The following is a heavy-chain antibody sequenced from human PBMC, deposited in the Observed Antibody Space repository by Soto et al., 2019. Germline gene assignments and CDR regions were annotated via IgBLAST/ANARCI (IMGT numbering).Heavy chain of an antibody. CDR1: GLPFSSYW. CDR3: ARDPSLLWFGAPSGFDP. V-gene: IGHV3-74*01. Sequence: GGSLRLSCAASGLPFSSYWMHWVRQAPGKGLVWVSRINSDGSSTSYADSVKGRFTISRDNAKNTLYLQMNSLRAEDTAVYYCARDPSLLWFGAPSGFDPWGQGTLVTVSS. D-gene: IGHD3-10*01. J-gene: IGHJ5*02. CDR2: INSDGSST.